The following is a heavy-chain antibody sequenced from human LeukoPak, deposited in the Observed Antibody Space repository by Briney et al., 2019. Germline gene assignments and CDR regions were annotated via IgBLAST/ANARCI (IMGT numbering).Heavy chain of an antibody. CDR3: AKGGEGSGWTYFDY. D-gene: IGHD6-19*01. CDR2: ISWNSGSI. Sequence: GGSLRLSCAASGFTFSSYAMSWVRQAPGKGLEWVSGISWNSGSIGYADSVKGRFTISRDNAKNSLYLQMNSLRAEDTALYYCAKGGEGSGWTYFDYWGQGTLVTVSS. J-gene: IGHJ4*02. CDR1: GFTFSSYA. V-gene: IGHV3-9*01.